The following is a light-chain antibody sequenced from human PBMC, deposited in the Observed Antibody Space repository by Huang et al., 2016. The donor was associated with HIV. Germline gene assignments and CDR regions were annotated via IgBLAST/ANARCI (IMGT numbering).Light chain of an antibody. Sequence: DIQMTQSPSSVSASVGDRVVITCRASQDISSWVAWYQHLPGKAPELLSFDASTLQNGVPSRFSGSGSGTYFVLTISSLQPVDFATYYCQQSSSFPLTFGGGTKVEIK. CDR2: DAS. CDR3: QQSSSFPLT. V-gene: IGKV1-12*01. CDR1: QDISSW. J-gene: IGKJ4*01.